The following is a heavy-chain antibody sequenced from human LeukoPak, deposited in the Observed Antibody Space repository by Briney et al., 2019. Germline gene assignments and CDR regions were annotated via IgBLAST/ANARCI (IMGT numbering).Heavy chain of an antibody. V-gene: IGHV1-18*01. CDR1: GYPFTRYY. Sequence: ATVTVSCKASGYPFTRYYINWVRQAPGQGLEWMGWISAYNGDTNYTQNLQGRVTMTTDTSTDTAYMELRSLRSDDTAVYYCARDGLSYTNPNNWFDPWGQGTLVTVSS. D-gene: IGHD2-2*02. CDR2: ISAYNGDT. J-gene: IGHJ5*02. CDR3: ARDGLSYTNPNNWFDP.